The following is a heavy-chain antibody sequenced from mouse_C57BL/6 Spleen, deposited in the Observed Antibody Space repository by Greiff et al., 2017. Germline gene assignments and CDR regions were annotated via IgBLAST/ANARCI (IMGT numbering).Heavy chain of an antibody. CDR1: GYTFTDYY. J-gene: IGHJ4*01. V-gene: IGHV1-26*01. D-gene: IGHD2-3*01. CDR3: ARWLLRVYAMDY. Sequence: VQLQQSGPELVKPGASVKISCKASGYTFTDYYMNWVKQSHGKSLEWIGDINPNNGGTSYNQKFKGKATLTVDKSSSTAYMELRSLTSEDSAVYYCARWLLRVYAMDYWGQGTSVTVSS. CDR2: INPNNGGT.